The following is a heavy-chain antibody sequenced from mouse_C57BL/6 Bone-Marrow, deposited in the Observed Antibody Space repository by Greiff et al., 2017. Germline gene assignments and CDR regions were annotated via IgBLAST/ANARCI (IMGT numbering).Heavy chain of an antibody. D-gene: IGHD1-1*01. CDR3: ARRAYYYGSRGWYFDV. CDR1: GFTFSDYG. CDR2: ISSGSSTI. Sequence: EVQRVESGGGLVKPGGSLKLSCAASGFTFSDYGMHWVRQAPEKGLEWVAYISSGSSTIYYADTVKGRFTISRDNAKNTLFLQMTSLRSEDTAMYYCARRAYYYGSRGWYFDVWGTGTTVTVSS. J-gene: IGHJ1*03. V-gene: IGHV5-17*01.